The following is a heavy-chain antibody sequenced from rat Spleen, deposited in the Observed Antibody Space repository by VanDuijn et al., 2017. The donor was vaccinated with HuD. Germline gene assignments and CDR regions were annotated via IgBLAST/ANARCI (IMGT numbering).Heavy chain of an antibody. Sequence: EVQLVESGGGLVQPGNSLKLSCAASGFTFSDYAMAWVRQSPKKGLEWVATIIYDGSSTYYRDSVKGRFTISRHNAKTTQYLQMDSLRSEDTATYYCARRHYDGAYGYFDFWGPGTMVTVSS. V-gene: IGHV5-17*01. CDR3: ARRHYDGAYGYFDF. CDR2: IIYDGSST. CDR1: GFTFSDYA. D-gene: IGHD1-12*02. J-gene: IGHJ1*01.